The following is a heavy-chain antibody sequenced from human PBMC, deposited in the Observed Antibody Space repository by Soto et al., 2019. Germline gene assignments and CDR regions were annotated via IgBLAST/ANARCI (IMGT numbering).Heavy chain of an antibody. J-gene: IGHJ5*02. CDR2: ISAYNGNT. D-gene: IGHD6-19*01. CDR3: ARDLGGSGWYSPSNWFDP. V-gene: IGHV1-18*01. CDR1: GYTFTSYG. Sequence: ASVKVSCKASGYTFTSYGISWVRQAPGQGLEWMGWISAYNGNTNYAQKLQGRVTMTTDTSTSTAYMELRSLRSDDTAVYYCARDLGGSGWYSPSNWFDPWGQGTLVTVSS.